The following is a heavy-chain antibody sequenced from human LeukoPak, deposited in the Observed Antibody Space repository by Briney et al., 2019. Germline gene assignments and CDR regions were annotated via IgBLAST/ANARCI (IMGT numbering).Heavy chain of an antibody. Sequence: GGSLRLSCAASGFTFSSYGMHWVRQAPGKGLEWVAVISYDGSNKYYADSVKGRFTISRDNSKNTLYLQMNSLRAEDTAVYYCAKPLWFGELLYGPIDYWGQGTLVTVSS. V-gene: IGHV3-30*18. CDR1: GFTFSSYG. CDR3: AKPLWFGELLYGPIDY. J-gene: IGHJ4*02. CDR2: ISYDGSNK. D-gene: IGHD3-10*01.